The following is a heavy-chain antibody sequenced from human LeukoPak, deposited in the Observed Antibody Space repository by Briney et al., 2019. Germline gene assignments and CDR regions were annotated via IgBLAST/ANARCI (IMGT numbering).Heavy chain of an antibody. J-gene: IGHJ3*02. D-gene: IGHD1-26*01. Sequence: GGSLRLSCVDSGFTFLRDGIHSGRQAPGKGLEWVAVISYDGSNKYYADSVKGRFTISRDNSKNTLYLQMNSLRAEDTAVYYCARELGGCYNQSAASIYGLDIGGQGTMVTVSS. CDR3: ARELGGCYNQSAASIYGLDI. CDR1: GFTFLRDG. CDR2: ISYDGSNK. V-gene: IGHV3-30*03.